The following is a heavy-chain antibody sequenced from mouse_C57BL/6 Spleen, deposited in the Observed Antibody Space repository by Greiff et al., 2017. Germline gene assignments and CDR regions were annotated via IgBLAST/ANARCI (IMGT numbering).Heavy chain of an antibody. CDR3: ARGCYYGNWDFDY. V-gene: IGHV1-50*01. CDR1: GYTFTSYW. Sequence: VQLQQPGAELVKPGASVKLSCKASGYTFTSYWMQWVKQRPGQGLEWIGEIDPSDSYTNYNQKFKGKATFTVDTSSSTAYMQLSSLTSEDTAVYYCARGCYYGNWDFDYWGQGTTLTVSS. CDR2: IDPSDSYT. D-gene: IGHD2-1*01. J-gene: IGHJ2*01.